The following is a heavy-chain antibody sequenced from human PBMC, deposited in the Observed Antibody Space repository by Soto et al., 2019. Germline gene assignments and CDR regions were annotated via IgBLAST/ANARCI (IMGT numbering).Heavy chain of an antibody. CDR1: GFSFSNFW. CDR3: ARDFRVGGAYGDY. J-gene: IGHJ4*02. D-gene: IGHD3-16*01. V-gene: IGHV3-7*01. CDR2: TKEDGSEK. Sequence: EVQLVESGGGLVQPGGSLRLSCAASGFSFSNFWMRWVRQAPGKGLEWVANTKEDGSEKYYVDSVKGRFTISRDNAKDSLYLQMNSLRAEDSAVYFCARDFRVGGAYGDYWGQGTLVTVSS.